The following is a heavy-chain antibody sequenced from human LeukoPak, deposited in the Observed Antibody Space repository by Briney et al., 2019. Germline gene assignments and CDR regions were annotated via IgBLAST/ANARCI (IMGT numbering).Heavy chain of an antibody. J-gene: IGHJ6*02. CDR3: AKSIRFCSSSSCFAGYYNYGLHV. CDR1: GFTFSSYG. Sequence: PGRSLRLSCAASGFTFSSYGMHWVRQAPGKGLEWVAVISHDGSSKYFADSVKGRFTISGDNPKNMLDLQMHSLRAEDTAVYYCAKSIRFCSSSSCFAGYYNYGLHVWGQGTTVIVSS. CDR2: ISHDGSSK. V-gene: IGHV3-30*18. D-gene: IGHD2-2*01.